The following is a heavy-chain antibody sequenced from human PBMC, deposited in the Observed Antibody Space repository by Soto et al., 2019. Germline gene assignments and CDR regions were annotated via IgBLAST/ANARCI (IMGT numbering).Heavy chain of an antibody. CDR3: ARIYRPELGVYYFDF. Sequence: QVSLKESGPVLLKPTETLTLTCTVSGFSLSNANVGVTWIRQPPGKALEWLAHIFSDDEKSSNPSLKRKVTISKDTSESQVVLTMTNMDPVDTATYYCARIYRPELGVYYFDFWGQGALVTVSS. D-gene: IGHD3-10*01. CDR2: IFSDDEK. CDR1: GFSLSNANVG. J-gene: IGHJ4*02. V-gene: IGHV2-26*01.